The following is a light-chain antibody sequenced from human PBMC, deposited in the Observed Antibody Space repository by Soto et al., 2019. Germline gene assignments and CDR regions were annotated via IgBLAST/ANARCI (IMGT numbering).Light chain of an antibody. Sequence: SYELTQPSSVSVSPGQTARITCSGDVLAKKYARWFQQKPGQAPVLVIYKDSERPSGIPERFSGSSSGTTVTLTISGAQVEYEADYYCYSAADNNLVVFGGGTKLTVL. CDR1: VLAKKY. J-gene: IGLJ2*01. CDR2: KDS. CDR3: YSAADNNLVV. V-gene: IGLV3-27*01.